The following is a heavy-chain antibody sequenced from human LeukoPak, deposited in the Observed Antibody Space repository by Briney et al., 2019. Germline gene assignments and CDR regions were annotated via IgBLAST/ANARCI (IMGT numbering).Heavy chain of an antibody. CDR2: IYTSGDT. Sequence: SETLSLTCTVSGGSISSYYWSWIRQPAGKGLEWIGRIYTSGDTNYNPSLKSRVTMSVDSSKNQFSLKLSSVTAADTAVYYCARDAQSGYYFDYWGQGTLVTVSS. D-gene: IGHD6-25*01. J-gene: IGHJ4*02. V-gene: IGHV4-4*07. CDR1: GGSISSYY. CDR3: ARDAQSGYYFDY.